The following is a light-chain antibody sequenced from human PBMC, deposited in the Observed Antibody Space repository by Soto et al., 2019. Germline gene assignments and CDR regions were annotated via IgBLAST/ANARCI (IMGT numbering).Light chain of an antibody. CDR2: HIY. J-gene: IGLJ1*01. CDR1: SSNTGAGYH. V-gene: IGLV1-40*01. Sequence: QSVLTQPPSVSGAPGQRVTISCTGTSSNTGAGYHVHSPQQHPGIAPQLHPSHIYSRPSGVPDRFSGFKSDTSASLAITGLQADDEADYYCQSYDNSLSGYVFGTGTKVTVL. CDR3: QSYDNSLSGYV.